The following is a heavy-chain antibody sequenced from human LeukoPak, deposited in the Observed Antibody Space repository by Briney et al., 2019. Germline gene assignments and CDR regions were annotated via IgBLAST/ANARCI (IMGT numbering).Heavy chain of an antibody. J-gene: IGHJ4*02. Sequence: SETLSLTCTVSGGSINSYYWSWIRQPPGKGLEWIAFIYYSGSTNYNTSLQSRVPISVDTSKNQFSLRLSSVTAADTAVYYCARHFVTYPHYFDYWGQGTLVTVSS. D-gene: IGHD2-21*01. CDR2: IYYSGST. V-gene: IGHV4-59*08. CDR3: ARHFVTYPHYFDY. CDR1: GGSINSYY.